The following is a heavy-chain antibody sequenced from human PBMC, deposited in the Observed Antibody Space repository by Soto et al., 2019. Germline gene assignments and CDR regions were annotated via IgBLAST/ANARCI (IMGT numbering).Heavy chain of an antibody. Sequence: SETLSLTCAVSGGSISNYYWTWVRQPPGKGLEWIGYVYYSGSTNYNPSLESRVTISIDASKNQFSLKMKSVTAADTAVYYCVRDYLLTGFDPWGQGALVTVSS. CDR2: VYYSGST. V-gene: IGHV4-59*01. J-gene: IGHJ5*02. CDR3: VRDYLLTGFDP. D-gene: IGHD3-9*01. CDR1: GGSISNYY.